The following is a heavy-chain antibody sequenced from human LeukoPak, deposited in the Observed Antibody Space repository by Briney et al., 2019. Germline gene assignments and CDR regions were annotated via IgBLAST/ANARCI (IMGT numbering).Heavy chain of an antibody. J-gene: IGHJ4*02. Sequence: GWSLRLSCAGSGWTFNSYGLHWVRQAAGKGLEWVSATSGSGEYTYYADSVRGRFTISRDNSKNTLYLQMSSLRAEDTALYYCAKGNSGYYFDYWGQGSLVTVSS. D-gene: IGHD3-22*01. V-gene: IGHV3-23*01. CDR2: TSGSGEYT. CDR1: GWTFNSYG. CDR3: AKGNSGYYFDY.